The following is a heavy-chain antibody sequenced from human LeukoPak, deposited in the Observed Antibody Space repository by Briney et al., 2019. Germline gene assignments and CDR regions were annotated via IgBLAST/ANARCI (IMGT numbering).Heavy chain of an antibody. Sequence: SETLSLTCTVSGYSISRGYSWGWIRQPPGKGLEWIGNIYHSGSTNYSPSLKSRVTISVDTSKNQFSLKLSSVTAADTAVYYCTRGSIAYYYMDVWGKGTTVTISS. CDR2: IYHSGST. D-gene: IGHD3-22*01. CDR3: TRGSIAYYYMDV. J-gene: IGHJ6*03. V-gene: IGHV4-38-2*02. CDR1: GYSISRGYS.